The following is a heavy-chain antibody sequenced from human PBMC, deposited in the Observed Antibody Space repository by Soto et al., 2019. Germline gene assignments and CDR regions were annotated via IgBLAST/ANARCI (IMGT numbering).Heavy chain of an antibody. CDR2: IIPIFGTA. V-gene: IGHV1-69*13. J-gene: IGHJ6*02. CDR1: GGTFSSYA. D-gene: IGHD6-13*01. Sequence: SVKVSCKASGGTFSSYAISGVRQAPAQGLEWMGGIIPIFGTANYAQKFQGRVTITADESTSTAYMELSSLRSEDTAVYYCATSRSGFSSSWQRPIYCYYGMDVGGQGTKVTVSS. CDR3: ATSRSGFSSSWQRPIYCYYGMDV.